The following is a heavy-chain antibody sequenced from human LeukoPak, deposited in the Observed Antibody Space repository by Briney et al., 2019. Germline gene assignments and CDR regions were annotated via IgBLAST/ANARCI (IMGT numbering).Heavy chain of an antibody. V-gene: IGHV5-51*01. CDR3: AKLWSYYFDF. CDR2: IYPDDSDT. Sequence: GESLKISCQGSGYSFTSHWIGWVRQMPGKGLEWMGIIYPDDSDTRYSPSFQGQVTISADKSINTAYLQWTSLKASDTAMYFCAKLWSYYFDFWAREPWSPSPQ. CDR1: GYSFTSHW. D-gene: IGHD3-16*01. J-gene: IGHJ4*02.